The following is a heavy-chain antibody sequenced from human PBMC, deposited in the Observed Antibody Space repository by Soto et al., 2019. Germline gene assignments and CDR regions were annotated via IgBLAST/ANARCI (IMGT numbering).Heavy chain of an antibody. CDR1: GFTFSIYA. D-gene: IGHD6-13*01. V-gene: IGHV3-30*18. CDR2: ISYDGTKT. CDR3: AKDRGPRRQGLIAPFDY. J-gene: IGHJ4*02. Sequence: QVQLVESGGGVVQPGRSLRVSCAASGFTFSIYAMHWVRQAPGTGLEWVAVISYDGTKTYYADSVKGRFTISRDNSKNTGYLQMNSLRDEDTAVYYCAKDRGPRRQGLIAPFDYWGQGNLVNVSP.